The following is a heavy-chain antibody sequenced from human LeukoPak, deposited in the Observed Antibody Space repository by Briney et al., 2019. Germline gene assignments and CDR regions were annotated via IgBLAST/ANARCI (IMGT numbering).Heavy chain of an antibody. CDR2: LRSKANSYAT. Sequence: PGGSLRLSCAASGFTFSGSAMHCVGQASGKGLEWVGRLRSKANSYATAYAASVKGRFTISRDDSKNTAYLQMNSLKTEDTAVYYCTRSTTLNDYWGQGTLVTVSS. CDR1: GFTFSGSA. D-gene: IGHD2-2*01. V-gene: IGHV3-73*01. CDR3: TRSTTLNDY. J-gene: IGHJ4*02.